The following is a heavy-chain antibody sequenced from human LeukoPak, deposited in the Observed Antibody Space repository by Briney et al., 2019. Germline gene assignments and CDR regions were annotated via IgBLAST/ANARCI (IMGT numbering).Heavy chain of an antibody. CDR2: IKEDGSEK. Sequence: GGSLRLSCAASGYTLSSYWMSWVRQAPGKGLEWVANIKEDGSEKYYVDSVKGRFTISRDNAKNSLYLQMNSLRAEDTAVYYCARAVGGSGSSDDYWGQGTLVTVSS. CDR3: ARAVGGSGSSDDY. V-gene: IGHV3-7*01. J-gene: IGHJ4*02. CDR1: GYTLSSYW. D-gene: IGHD3-10*01.